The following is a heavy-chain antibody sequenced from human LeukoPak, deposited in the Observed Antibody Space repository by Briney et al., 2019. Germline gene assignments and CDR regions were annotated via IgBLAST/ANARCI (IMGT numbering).Heavy chain of an antibody. CDR3: ARGRNDAFDI. J-gene: IGHJ3*02. CDR1: GFTFSSYS. Sequence: GGSLRLSCAASGFTFSSYSMNWVRQAPGKGLEWVSSISSSSSYIYYADSVKGRFTISRDNSKNTLYLQMNSLRAEDTAVYYCARGRNDAFDIWGQGTMVTVSS. CDR2: ISSSSSYI. V-gene: IGHV3-21*04. D-gene: IGHD1-14*01.